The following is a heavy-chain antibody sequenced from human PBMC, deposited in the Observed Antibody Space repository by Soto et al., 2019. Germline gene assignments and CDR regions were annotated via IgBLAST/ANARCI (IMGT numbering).Heavy chain of an antibody. J-gene: IGHJ5*02. CDR1: GGTFSSYA. CDR2: IIPIFGTA. Sequence: VASLKVSCKASGGTFSSYAISWVRQAPGQGLEWMGGIIPIFGTANYAQKFQGRVTITADESTSTAYMELSSLRSEDTAVYYCARGWACSSTSCYSGWFDPWGQGTLVTVSS. CDR3: ARGWACSSTSCYSGWFDP. V-gene: IGHV1-69*13. D-gene: IGHD2-2*01.